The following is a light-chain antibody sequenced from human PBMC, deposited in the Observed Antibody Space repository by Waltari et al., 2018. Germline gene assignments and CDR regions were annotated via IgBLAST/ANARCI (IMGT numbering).Light chain of an antibody. CDR3: QQSDGLPFT. CDR1: QGVSRY. J-gene: IGKJ2*01. CDR2: RTS. Sequence: DIKMTQSPSSLSASVGDTVTITCRARQGVSRYLNWYQQRPGGAPKLLIFRTSDLQGGVPSRCRGDGSGTDFTLTIDSLQPEDFATYYCQQSDGLPFTFGQGTKLEVK. V-gene: IGKV1-39*01.